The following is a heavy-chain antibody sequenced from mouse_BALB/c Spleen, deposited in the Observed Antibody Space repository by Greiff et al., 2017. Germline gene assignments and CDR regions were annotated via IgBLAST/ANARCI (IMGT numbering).Heavy chain of an antibody. Sequence: DVMLVESGGGLVKPGGSLKLSCAASGFTFSDYYMYWVRQTPEKRLEWVATISSGGSYTYYPDSVKGRFTISRDNAKNTLYLQMSSLKSEDTAMYYCARLYYYGSSFYAMDYWGQGTSVTVSS. D-gene: IGHD1-1*01. CDR2: ISSGGSYT. CDR1: GFTFSDYY. J-gene: IGHJ4*01. CDR3: ARLYYYGSSFYAMDY. V-gene: IGHV5-4*02.